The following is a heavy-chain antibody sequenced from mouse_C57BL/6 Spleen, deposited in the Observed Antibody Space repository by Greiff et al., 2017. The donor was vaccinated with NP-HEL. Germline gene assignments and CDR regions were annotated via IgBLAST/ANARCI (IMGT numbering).Heavy chain of an antibody. J-gene: IGHJ4*01. V-gene: IGHV1-54*01. CDR1: GYAFTNYL. Sequence: VQLQQSGAELVRPGTSVKVSCKASGYAFTNYLIEWVKQRPGQGLEWIGVINPGSGGTNYNEKFKGKATLTADKSSSTAYMQLSSLTSEDSAVYFCARGTVVAEDYWGQGTSVTVSS. CDR2: INPGSGGT. CDR3: ARGTVVAEDY. D-gene: IGHD1-1*01.